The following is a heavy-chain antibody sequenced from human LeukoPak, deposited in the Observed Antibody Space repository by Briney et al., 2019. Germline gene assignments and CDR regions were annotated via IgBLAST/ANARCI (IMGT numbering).Heavy chain of an antibody. Sequence: GASVKVSCKASGYTFTSYYIHWVRQAPGQGLEWMGIINPSGDSTTYAQKFQGRVTMTRDMSTSTVYMELSSLRSEDTAVYFCARYGHSPFFDYWGQGTLVIVSS. V-gene: IGHV1-46*01. CDR2: INPSGDST. J-gene: IGHJ4*02. CDR1: GYTFTSYY. CDR3: ARYGHSPFFDY. D-gene: IGHD4-17*01.